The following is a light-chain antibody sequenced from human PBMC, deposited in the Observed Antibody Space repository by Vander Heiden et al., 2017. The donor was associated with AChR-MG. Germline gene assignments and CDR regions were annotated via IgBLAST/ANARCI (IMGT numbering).Light chain of an antibody. CDR1: QSISSY. J-gene: IGKJ5*01. CDR3: QQSYSRVT. Sequence: IQMTPAPSALSASVGDSGTITRRASQSISSYLTWYQQKPGTAPKLLVYAASSLQSGVPSSCSGSGSGTDFTLTISSLQPEDFATYYCQQSYSRVTFGQGTRLEIK. V-gene: IGKV1-39*01. CDR2: AAS.